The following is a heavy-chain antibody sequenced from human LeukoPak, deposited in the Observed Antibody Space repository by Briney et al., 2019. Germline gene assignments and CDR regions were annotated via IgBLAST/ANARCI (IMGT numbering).Heavy chain of an antibody. CDR1: GFTFSSYW. Sequence: PGGSLRLSCAASGFTFSSYWMSWVRQAPGKGLEWVANIKQDGSEKYYVDSVKGRFTISRDNAKNSLYLQMNSLRAEDTALYYCARDRSYGSFDYWGQGTLVTVSS. V-gene: IGHV3-7*03. CDR2: IKQDGSEK. D-gene: IGHD5-18*01. J-gene: IGHJ4*02. CDR3: ARDRSYGSFDY.